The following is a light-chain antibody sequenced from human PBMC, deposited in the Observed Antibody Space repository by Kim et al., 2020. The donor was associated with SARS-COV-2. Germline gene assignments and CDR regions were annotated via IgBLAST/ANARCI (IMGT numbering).Light chain of an antibody. J-gene: IGKJ2*01. V-gene: IGKV4-1*01. CDR2: WAS. CDR1: QSVLYSSNNKNY. Sequence: DIEMTQSPDSLAVSLCERATINCKSSQSVLYSSNNKNYLAWYQQKPGQPPKLLIYWASTRESGVPDRFSGSGSGTDFTLTISSLQAEDVAVYYCQQYYSTPAFGQGTKLEI. CDR3: QQYYSTPA.